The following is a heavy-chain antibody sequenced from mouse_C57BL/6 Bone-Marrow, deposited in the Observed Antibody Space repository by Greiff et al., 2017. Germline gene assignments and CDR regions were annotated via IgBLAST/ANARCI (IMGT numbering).Heavy chain of an antibody. CDR1: GFTFSDYY. J-gene: IGHJ2*01. CDR3: ARDYYGSSDY. CDR2: ISNGGGST. D-gene: IGHD1-1*01. V-gene: IGHV5-12*01. Sequence: EVKLVESGGGLVQPGGSLKLSCAASGFTFSDYYMYWVRQTPEKRLEWVAYISNGGGSTYYPDTVKGRFTISRDNAKNTLYLQMSRLQSEDTAMYYCARDYYGSSDYWGQGTTLTVSS.